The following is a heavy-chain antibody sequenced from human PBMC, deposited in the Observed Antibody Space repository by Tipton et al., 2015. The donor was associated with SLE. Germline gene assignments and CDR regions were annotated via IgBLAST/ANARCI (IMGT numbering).Heavy chain of an antibody. CDR3: ARAPIPNDSSGSGWFDP. CDR1: SGSFSGYY. Sequence: LRLSCAVYSGSFSGYYWSWIRQPPGKGLEWIGEINHSGSTNYNPSLKSRVTISVDTSKNQFSLKLSSVTAADTAVYYCARAPIPNDSSGSGWFDPWGQGTLVTVSS. CDR2: INHSGST. D-gene: IGHD3-22*01. J-gene: IGHJ5*02. V-gene: IGHV4-34*01.